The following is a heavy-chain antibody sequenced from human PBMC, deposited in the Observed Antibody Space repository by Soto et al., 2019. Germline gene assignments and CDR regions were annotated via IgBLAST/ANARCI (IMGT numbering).Heavy chain of an antibody. CDR2: ISSSGSTI. Sequence: GWSLRRSCAASGFTFSDYYMSWIRQAPGKGLEWVSYISSSGSTIYYADSVKGRFTISRDNAKNSLYLQMNSLRAEDTAVYYCARDARYYDFWSGFNWFDPWGQGTLVTVSS. D-gene: IGHD3-3*01. J-gene: IGHJ5*02. V-gene: IGHV3-11*01. CDR3: ARDARYYDFWSGFNWFDP. CDR1: GFTFSDYY.